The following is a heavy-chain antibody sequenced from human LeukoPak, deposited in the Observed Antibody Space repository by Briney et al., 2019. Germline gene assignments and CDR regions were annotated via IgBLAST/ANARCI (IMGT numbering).Heavy chain of an antibody. J-gene: IGHJ4*02. V-gene: IGHV1-2*02. CDR1: GYTFTGYY. Sequence: GASVKVSCKASGYTFTGYYVHWVRQAPGQGLEWMGWINPNSGGTNYAQRFQGRVTKTRDTSISTAYMELSSLTSDDTAVYYWARPGGGLDYWGQGTLVTVSS. CDR2: INPNSGGT. CDR3: ARPGGGLDY. D-gene: IGHD3-16*01.